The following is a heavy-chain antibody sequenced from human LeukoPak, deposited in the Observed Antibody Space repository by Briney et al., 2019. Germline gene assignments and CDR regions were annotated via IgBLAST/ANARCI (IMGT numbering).Heavy chain of an antibody. CDR1: GFTFSSYG. V-gene: IGHV3-23*01. J-gene: IGHJ6*03. D-gene: IGHD5-12*01. Sequence: GGSLRLSCAASGFTFSSYGMNWVRRAPGKGLEWVAAITADGGSTHYTTSVKGRFIISRDTPKNTLSLQMNNLRAEDTAVYFCARVWLRDYMDVWGEGTTVSVSS. CDR2: ITADGGST. CDR3: ARVWLRDYMDV.